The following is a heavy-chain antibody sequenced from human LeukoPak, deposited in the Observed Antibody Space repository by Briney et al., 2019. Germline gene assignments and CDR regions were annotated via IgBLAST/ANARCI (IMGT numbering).Heavy chain of an antibody. CDR2: IYSGGST. Sequence: GGSLRLSCAASGFTVSSNYMSWVRQAPGKGLEWVSVIYSGGSTYYADSVKGRFTISRDNSKNTLYLQMNSLRAEDTAVYYCASLDYGDYGRVFDYWGQGTLVTVSS. CDR3: ASLDYGDYGRVFDY. D-gene: IGHD4-17*01. J-gene: IGHJ4*02. CDR1: GFTVSSNY. V-gene: IGHV3-53*01.